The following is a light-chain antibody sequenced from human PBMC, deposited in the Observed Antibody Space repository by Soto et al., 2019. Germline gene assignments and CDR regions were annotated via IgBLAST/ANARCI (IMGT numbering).Light chain of an antibody. CDR1: QSISRY. V-gene: IGKV3-11*01. CDR2: DAS. Sequence: IVLTQSPGTLSLSPGERTTLSCRASQSISRYLAWYQQKPGQAPRLLIYDASNRATGIPARFSGSGSGTDFTLTISSLEPEDFAVYYCQQRSNWITFGQGTRLEIK. J-gene: IGKJ5*01. CDR3: QQRSNWIT.